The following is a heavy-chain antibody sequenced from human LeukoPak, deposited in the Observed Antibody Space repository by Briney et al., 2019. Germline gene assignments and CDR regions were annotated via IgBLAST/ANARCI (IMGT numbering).Heavy chain of an antibody. Sequence: ASVKVSCKASGYTFTSYYMHWVRQAPGQGLEWMGIINPSGGSTSYAQKFQGRVTMTSDTSTSTVYLELSSLSSEDTAVYYCARDVGYSGYDWYYFDYWGQGTLVTVSS. CDR1: GYTFTSYY. CDR3: ARDVGYSGYDWYYFDY. D-gene: IGHD5-12*01. J-gene: IGHJ4*02. V-gene: IGHV1-46*01. CDR2: INPSGGST.